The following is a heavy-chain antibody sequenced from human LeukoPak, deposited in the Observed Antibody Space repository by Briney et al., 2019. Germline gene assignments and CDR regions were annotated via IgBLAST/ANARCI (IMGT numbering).Heavy chain of an antibody. CDR3: ATPSAYYYGSP. Sequence: GGSLRLSCAASGFTFSSYAMSWVRRAPGKGLEWVSAISGSGGSTYYADSVKGRFTISRDNSKNTLYLQMNSLRAGDTAVYYCATPSAYYYGSPWGQGALVTVSS. CDR2: ISGSGGST. CDR1: GFTFSSYA. D-gene: IGHD3-10*01. V-gene: IGHV3-23*01. J-gene: IGHJ5*02.